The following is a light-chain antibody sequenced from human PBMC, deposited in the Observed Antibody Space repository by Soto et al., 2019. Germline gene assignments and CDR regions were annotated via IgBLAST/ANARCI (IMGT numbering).Light chain of an antibody. CDR1: QSVSSNY. V-gene: IGKV3-20*01. CDR3: QQYASSPRT. CDR2: DAS. J-gene: IGKJ1*01. Sequence: EIVMTQSPATLSVSPGERATLSFRASQSVSSNYLAWYQQKLGQAPRLLIYDASSRATGIPDRFSGSGSGTDFTLTISRLEPEDFAVYYCQQYASSPRTFGQGTKVDIK.